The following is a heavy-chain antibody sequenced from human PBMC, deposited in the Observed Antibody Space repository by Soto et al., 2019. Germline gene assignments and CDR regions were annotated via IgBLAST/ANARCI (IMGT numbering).Heavy chain of an antibody. D-gene: IGHD2-2*01. CDR1: GGAFSRYY. Sequence: SETLSLTCAVSGGAFSRYYWSWIRQPPGKGLEWIGYISYSGSTSYNPSLKSRVTISVDTSKNQFSLKLSSVTAADTAMYYCARQAVPAATLSWFDPWGQGTLVTVSS. CDR3: ARQAVPAATLSWFDP. CDR2: ISYSGST. J-gene: IGHJ5*02. V-gene: IGHV4-59*01.